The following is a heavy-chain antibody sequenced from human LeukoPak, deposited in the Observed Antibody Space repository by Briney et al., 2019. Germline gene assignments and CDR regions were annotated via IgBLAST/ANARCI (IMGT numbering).Heavy chain of an antibody. CDR1: GGSISSSSYY. D-gene: IGHD3-3*01. CDR3: AGKYYDFWSGSDY. CDR2: IYYSGST. Sequence: SETLSLTCTVSGGSISSSSYYWGWIRQPPGKGLEWIGSIYYSGSTYYNPSLKSRLTISVDTSKNQFSLKLSSVTAADTAVCYCAGKYYDFWSGSDYWGQGTLVTVSS. J-gene: IGHJ4*02. V-gene: IGHV4-39*01.